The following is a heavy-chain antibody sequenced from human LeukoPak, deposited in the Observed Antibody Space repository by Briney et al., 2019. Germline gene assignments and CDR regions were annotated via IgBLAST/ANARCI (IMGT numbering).Heavy chain of an antibody. J-gene: IGHJ4*02. CDR2: INPNSGGT. Sequence: ASVKVSCKASGYTFTGYYMHWVRQAPGQGLEWMGWINPNSGGTNYAQKFQGRVTMTRDTSISTAYMELSRLRSDDTAVYYCARDISDYSSGWYLFDYWGQGTLVTVSS. CDR1: GYTFTGYY. V-gene: IGHV1-2*02. D-gene: IGHD6-19*01. CDR3: ARDISDYSSGWYLFDY.